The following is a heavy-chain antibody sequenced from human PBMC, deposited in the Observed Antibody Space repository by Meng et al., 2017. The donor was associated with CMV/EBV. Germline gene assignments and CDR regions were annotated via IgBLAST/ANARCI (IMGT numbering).Heavy chain of an antibody. V-gene: IGHV3-20*04. D-gene: IGHD1-26*01. CDR2: INWNGGST. CDR3: ARDYGSYYPLYYYYGMDV. Sequence: GESLKISCAASGFTFDDYGMSWVRQAPGKGLEWVSGINWNGGSTGYADSVKGRFTISRDNAKNSLYLQMNSLRAEDTALYYCARDYGSYYPLYYYYGMDVWGQGTTDTVSS. J-gene: IGHJ6*02. CDR1: GFTFDDYG.